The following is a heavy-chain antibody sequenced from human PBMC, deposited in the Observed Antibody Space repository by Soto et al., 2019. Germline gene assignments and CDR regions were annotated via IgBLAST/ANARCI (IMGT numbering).Heavy chain of an antibody. CDR3: ARVVVNWIHDYSNYVHWFDP. D-gene: IGHD4-4*01. Sequence: SETLSLTCTVSGGSISSYYWSWIRQPPGKGLEWIGYIYYSGSTNYNPSLKSRVTISVDTSKNQFSLKLSSVTAADTAVYYCARVVVNWIHDYSNYVHWFDPWGQGTLVTVSS. CDR2: IYYSGST. CDR1: GGSISSYY. V-gene: IGHV4-59*01. J-gene: IGHJ5*02.